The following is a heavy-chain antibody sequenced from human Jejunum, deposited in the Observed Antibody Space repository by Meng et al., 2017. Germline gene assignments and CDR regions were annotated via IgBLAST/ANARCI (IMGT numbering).Heavy chain of an antibody. J-gene: IGHJ3*02. CDR3: ERDPGWGSFDI. V-gene: IGHV3-7*01. D-gene: IGHD6-19*01. CDR1: GFNFRDCW. CDR2: IKQDGSER. Sequence: GESLKISCAASGFNFRDCWMNWIRQAPGKGLEWVGIIKQDGSERGYSGSVKGRFTISRDNARNPLYLQMNSLSAEDTALYYCERDPGWGSFDIWGQGTVVTVSS.